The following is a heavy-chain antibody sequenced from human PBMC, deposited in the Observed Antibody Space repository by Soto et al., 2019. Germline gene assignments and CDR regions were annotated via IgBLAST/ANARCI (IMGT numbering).Heavy chain of an antibody. Sequence: QVQLVESGGGVVQPGRSLRLSCVASGFTFSSYGMHWVRQAPGKGLEWVAVIWYDGSNKYYGDSVKGRFTISRDNSKNTLYLQMNSLTADDTVVYYCRATSDDAFDIWGQGTMVTVSS. CDR2: IWYDGSNK. CDR1: GFTFSSYG. CDR3: RATSDDAFDI. J-gene: IGHJ3*02. V-gene: IGHV3-33*01. D-gene: IGHD6-6*01.